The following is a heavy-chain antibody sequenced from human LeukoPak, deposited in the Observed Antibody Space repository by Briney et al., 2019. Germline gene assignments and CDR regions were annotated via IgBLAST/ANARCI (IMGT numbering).Heavy chain of an antibody. V-gene: IGHV1-46*01. CDR1: GYTFTSYY. CDR2: INPSGGST. D-gene: IGHD1-26*01. Sequence: ASVKVSCKASGYTFTSYYMHWVRQAPGQGLEWMGIINPSGGSTSYAQKFQGRATMTRDTSTSTVYMELSSLRSEDTAVYYCARDSIVGAWDYWGQGTLVTVSS. CDR3: ARDSIVGAWDY. J-gene: IGHJ4*02.